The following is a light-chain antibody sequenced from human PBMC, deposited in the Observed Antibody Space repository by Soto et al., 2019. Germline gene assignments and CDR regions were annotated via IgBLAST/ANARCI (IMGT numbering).Light chain of an antibody. V-gene: IGLV2-8*01. CDR1: SSDVGRYNY. CDR2: EVT. J-gene: IGLJ3*02. CDR3: CSLAGINNLWV. Sequence: QSVLTQPPSASGSPGQSVTISCTGTSSDVGRYNYVSWYQHHPGEAPKLMIYEVTKRPSGVPDRFSGSKSGNTASLTVSGLQPDDEAEYFCCSLAGINNLWVFRGGTKLTVL.